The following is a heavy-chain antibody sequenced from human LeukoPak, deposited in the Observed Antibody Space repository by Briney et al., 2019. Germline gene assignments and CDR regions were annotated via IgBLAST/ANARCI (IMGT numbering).Heavy chain of an antibody. CDR2: IYSGGST. CDR3: ARGEGAYDSNFDF. D-gene: IGHD5-12*01. CDR1: GFTVSSNY. J-gene: IGHJ4*02. Sequence: GGSLRLSCAASGFTVSSNYMSWVRQAPGRGLEWVSVIYSGGSTYYAESVRGRFTISRDNSKNTLYLQMNSLRAEDTAVYYCARGEGAYDSNFDFWGQGTLVTVSS. V-gene: IGHV3-53*01.